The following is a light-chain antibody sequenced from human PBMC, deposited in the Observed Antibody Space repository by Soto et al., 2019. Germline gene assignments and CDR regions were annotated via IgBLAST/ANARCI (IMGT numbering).Light chain of an antibody. CDR3: QQYNNWPRT. CDR1: QSVNTN. Sequence: EIGMTQSPATLSVSPGDRATLSCRASQSVNTNLAWYQQKPGQAPRLLIYGASTRATGIPASFSGSGSGTEFTLTISSLQSEDFAVDYYQQYNNWPRTFGQGTKVDIK. CDR2: GAS. J-gene: IGKJ1*01. V-gene: IGKV3-15*01.